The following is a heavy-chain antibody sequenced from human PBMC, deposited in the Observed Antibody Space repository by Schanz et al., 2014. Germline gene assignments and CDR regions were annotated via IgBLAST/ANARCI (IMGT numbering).Heavy chain of an antibody. D-gene: IGHD6-19*01. CDR1: GYTFTSYG. Sequence: QVQLVQSGAEVKKPGASVKVSCKASGYTFTSYGINWVRQAPGQGLEWMGRIIPILGIANYAQNFQGRVTITADKSTSTAYMELRRLRSDDTAVYYCARGGYSSGWYERDIAHFDYWGQGTLVTVSS. CDR3: ARGGYSSGWYERDIAHFDY. CDR2: IIPILGIA. J-gene: IGHJ4*02. V-gene: IGHV1-69*04.